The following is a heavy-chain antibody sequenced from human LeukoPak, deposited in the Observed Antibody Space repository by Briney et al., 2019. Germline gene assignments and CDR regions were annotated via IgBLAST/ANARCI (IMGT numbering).Heavy chain of an antibody. CDR1: GYSISSGYY. CDR2: IYHSGST. V-gene: IGHV4-38-2*02. CDR3: ARAQGGAFDI. Sequence: PSETLSLTCTVSGYSISSGYYWGWIRQPPGKGLEWIGSIYHSGSTYYNPSLKSRVTISVDTSKNQFSLKLSSVTAADTAVYYCARAQGGAFDIWGQGTMVTVSS. J-gene: IGHJ3*02. D-gene: IGHD3-16*01.